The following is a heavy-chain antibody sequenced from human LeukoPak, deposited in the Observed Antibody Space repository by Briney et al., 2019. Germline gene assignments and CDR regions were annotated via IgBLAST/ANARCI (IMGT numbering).Heavy chain of an antibody. CDR1: GFTFSNYA. Sequence: GGSLRLSCAASGFTFSNYAMSWVRQAPGKGLEWVTTLSGTGGSTYYADSVKGRFTISRDNPKNTLYLQMNSLRAEDTAVYYCAKDGDYGMSWFDPWGQGTLVTVSS. CDR2: LSGTGGST. D-gene: IGHD4-17*01. V-gene: IGHV3-23*01. J-gene: IGHJ5*02. CDR3: AKDGDYGMSWFDP.